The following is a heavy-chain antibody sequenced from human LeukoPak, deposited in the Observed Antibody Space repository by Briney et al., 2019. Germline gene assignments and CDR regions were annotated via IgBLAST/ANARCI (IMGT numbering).Heavy chain of an antibody. CDR2: IKQDGSEK. CDR3: VRDRGTYRPIDY. J-gene: IGHJ4*02. V-gene: IGHV3-7*03. CDR1: GFIFSSYW. D-gene: IGHD1-26*01. Sequence: GGSLRLSCVASGFIFSSYWMSWVRQAPGKGLEWVANIKQDGSEKYYVDSVKGRFTISRDNAQNSLYLQMNSLRAEDTAIYYCVRDRGTYRPIDYWGQGTLVTVSS.